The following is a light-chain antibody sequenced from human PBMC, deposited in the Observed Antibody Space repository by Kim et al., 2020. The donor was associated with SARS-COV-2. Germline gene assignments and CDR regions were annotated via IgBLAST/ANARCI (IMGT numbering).Light chain of an antibody. J-gene: IGKJ5*01. CDR3: HQFYSFPIT. CDR1: QGVSNA. CDR2: DTS. Sequence: ASVGDRVTITCRASQGVSNALAWYQQKPGKPPNLLIFDTSTLKSGVPSRFSGSGSGTDFSLTISSLQPEDFATYYCHQFYSFPITFGHGTRLEIK. V-gene: IGKV1-13*02.